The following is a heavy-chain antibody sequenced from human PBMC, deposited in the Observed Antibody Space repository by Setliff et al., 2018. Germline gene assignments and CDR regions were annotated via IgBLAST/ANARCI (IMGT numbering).Heavy chain of an antibody. CDR3: VRQGADTGSNYDKYFRH. CDR1: GGSISSGGYY. J-gene: IGHJ1*01. D-gene: IGHD1-26*01. CDR2: IFHLGNA. Sequence: SETLSLTCTVSGGSISSGGYYWGWIRQPPGKGLEWIASIFHLGNAYYNPSLKSRVTMSVDTSKNQFSLRLTSVTAADTAVYYCVRQGADTGSNYDKYFRHWGQGTLVTVSS. V-gene: IGHV4-39*01.